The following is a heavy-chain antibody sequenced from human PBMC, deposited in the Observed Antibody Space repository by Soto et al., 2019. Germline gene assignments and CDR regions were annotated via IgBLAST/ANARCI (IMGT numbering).Heavy chain of an antibody. Sequence: GESLKISCKGSGYTFTNSWIGWVRQMPGKGLEWMGIIYPGDSDIRYSPSFQGQVTISADMSTSTAYLQMNSLRTEDTALYYCAKASVVPAAIAPYYYYYGMDVWGQGTTVTVSS. D-gene: IGHD2-2*02. CDR3: AKASVVPAAIAPYYYYYGMDV. J-gene: IGHJ6*02. CDR1: GYTFTNSW. V-gene: IGHV5-51*01. CDR2: IYPGDSDI.